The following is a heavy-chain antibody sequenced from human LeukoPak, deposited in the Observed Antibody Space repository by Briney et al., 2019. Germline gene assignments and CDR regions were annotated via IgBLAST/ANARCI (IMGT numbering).Heavy chain of an antibody. D-gene: IGHD5-18*01. CDR1: GFTFSNYW. Sequence: GGSLRLSCAASGFTFSNYWMYWVRQGPGKGLVWVSRSNGDGSVTTYADSVKGRFTISRDNAKNTLYLQMSSPRAEDTAVYYCARGGGYSYGRHDYWGQGTLVTVSS. V-gene: IGHV3-74*01. CDR3: ARGGGYSYGRHDY. CDR2: SNGDGSVT. J-gene: IGHJ4*02.